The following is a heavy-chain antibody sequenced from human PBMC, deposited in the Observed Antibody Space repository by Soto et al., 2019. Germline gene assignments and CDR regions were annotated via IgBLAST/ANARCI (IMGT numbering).Heavy chain of an antibody. CDR1: GGGNLREYR. CDR3: ARAVAAMAFNYYYYYMDV. J-gene: IGHJ6*03. CDR2: IIPILGIA. D-gene: IGHD5-18*01. V-gene: IGHV1-69*04. Sequence: GASVKVSCKASGGGNLREYRTTWVRRDKGEGLEWMGRIIPILGIANYAQKFQGRVTITADKSTSTAYMELSSLRSEDTAVYYCARAVAAMAFNYYYYYMDVWGKGTTVTVSS.